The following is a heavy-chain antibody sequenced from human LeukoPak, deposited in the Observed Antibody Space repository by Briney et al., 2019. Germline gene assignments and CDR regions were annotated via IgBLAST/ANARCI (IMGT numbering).Heavy chain of an antibody. J-gene: IGHJ6*02. CDR2: MSSNGGST. D-gene: IGHD3-22*01. Sequence: GGPLRLPCSPSGFNFSTYTMHYVRQAPGKGLEYVSAMSSNGGSTYYADSVKGRFTISRDNSKNTLYLQMSSLRAEDTAVYYCVKEEYYYDRSGYLYYYYYGMDVWGQGTTVTVSS. CDR3: VKEEYYYDRSGYLYYYYYGMDV. CDR1: GFNFSTYT. V-gene: IGHV3-64D*09.